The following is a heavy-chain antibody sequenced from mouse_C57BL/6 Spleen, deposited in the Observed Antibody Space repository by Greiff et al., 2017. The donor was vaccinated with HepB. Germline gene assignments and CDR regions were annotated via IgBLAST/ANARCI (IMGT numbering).Heavy chain of an antibody. D-gene: IGHD2-2*01. V-gene: IGHV5-16*01. CDR2: INYDGSST. Sequence: EVKLMESEGGLVQPGSSMKLSCTASGFTFSDYYMAWVRQVPEKGLEWVANINYDGSSTYYLDSLKSRFIISRDNAKNILYLQMSSLKSEDTATYYCAREQGSTMVTPGYFDVWGTGTTVTVSS. CDR3: AREQGSTMVTPGYFDV. J-gene: IGHJ1*03. CDR1: GFTFSDYY.